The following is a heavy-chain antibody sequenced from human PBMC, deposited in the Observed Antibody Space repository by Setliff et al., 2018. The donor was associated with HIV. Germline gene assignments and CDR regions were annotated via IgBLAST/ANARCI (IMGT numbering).Heavy chain of an antibody. CDR1: GGSISSGGYH. V-gene: IGHV4-39*07. CDR3: ASMYSGYDQDYFDY. Sequence: SETLSLTCTVSGGSISSGGYHWGWIRQAPGRGLEWIGNIYHSGTTSYNPSLKSRVTISIDTSNSQFSLNLRSVTAADTAVYYCASMYSGYDQDYFDYWGQGTLVTVSS. D-gene: IGHD5-12*01. CDR2: IYHSGTT. J-gene: IGHJ4*02.